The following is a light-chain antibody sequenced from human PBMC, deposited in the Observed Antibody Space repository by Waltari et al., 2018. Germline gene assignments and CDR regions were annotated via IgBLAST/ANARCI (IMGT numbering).Light chain of an antibody. CDR1: QSVSKY. CDR2: DAS. J-gene: IGKJ1*01. V-gene: IGKV3-20*01. Sequence: EIVLTQSPGTLSLSPGERATLSCRASQSVSKYLALYQQKPGQAPRLLIYDASIRATGIPDRFSGSGWGTDFSLTISSLEPEDFAVYYCQKYGTLPATFGQGTKVQ. CDR3: QKYGTLPAT.